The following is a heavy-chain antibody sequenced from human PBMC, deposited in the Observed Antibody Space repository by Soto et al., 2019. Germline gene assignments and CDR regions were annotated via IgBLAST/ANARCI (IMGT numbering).Heavy chain of an antibody. Sequence: QVQLKESGPGLVKPSETLSLTCSVSGSSIRNYYWSWIRQPPGKGLEWIGTIYYSGSTNYNTYLKGRVFISVDSSRMQLSLRLNSLTAADTAVYYCTRVGGYYGDYPNFDYWGQGCLVTVSS. CDR3: TRVGGYYGDYPNFDY. D-gene: IGHD4-17*01. V-gene: IGHV4-59*01. CDR2: IYYSGST. CDR1: GSSIRNYY. J-gene: IGHJ4*02.